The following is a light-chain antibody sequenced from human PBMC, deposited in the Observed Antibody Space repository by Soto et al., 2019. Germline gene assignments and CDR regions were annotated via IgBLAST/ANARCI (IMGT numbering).Light chain of an antibody. Sequence: DIQMTQSPTSLSASVGDRVTITCRASQGIRNFVAWYQQQPGKAPKLLIYAASTLQSGLPSRFNGSRSGADFTITINSLQPEDVATYSCQKYSSVPVFGPGTKVDIK. CDR3: QKYSSVPV. CDR1: QGIRNF. V-gene: IGKV1-27*01. CDR2: AAS. J-gene: IGKJ3*01.